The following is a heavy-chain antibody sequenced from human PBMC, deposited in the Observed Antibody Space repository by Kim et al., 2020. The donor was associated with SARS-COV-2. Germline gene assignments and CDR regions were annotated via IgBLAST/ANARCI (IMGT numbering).Heavy chain of an antibody. Sequence: TPALKSRVTISVDTSKNQFSRKLSSVTAADTAVYYCARGRGYSYGYAFDYWGQGTLVTVSS. D-gene: IGHD5-18*01. J-gene: IGHJ4*02. CDR3: ARGRGYSYGYAFDY. V-gene: IGHV4-34*01.